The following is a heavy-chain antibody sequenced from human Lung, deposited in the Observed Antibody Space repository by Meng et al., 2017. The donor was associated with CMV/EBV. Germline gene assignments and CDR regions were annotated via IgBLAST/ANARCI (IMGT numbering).Heavy chain of an antibody. CDR2: IPHRGSS. V-gene: IGHV4-4*02. Sequence: VQLRESGPALVTPSETLSLTCAVSGDSITHHNWWAWVRQPPGKGLEWIGEIPHRGSSAYNPSLKSRVSMSIDKSKNQFSLKLTSVTAADTAVYHCLRRSGGSVWGQGTLVTVSS. CDR1: GDSITHHNW. CDR3: LRRSGGSV. J-gene: IGHJ1*01. D-gene: IGHD3-10*01.